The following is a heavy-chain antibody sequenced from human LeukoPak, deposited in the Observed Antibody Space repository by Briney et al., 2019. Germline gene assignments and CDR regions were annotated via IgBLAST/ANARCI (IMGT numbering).Heavy chain of an antibody. CDR2: IYYSGST. CDR3: ARGSVTTRYENWFDP. D-gene: IGHD4-11*01. J-gene: IGHJ5*02. CDR1: GGSISSGGYY. Sequence: SETQSLTCTVSGGSISSGGYYWSWIRQHPGKGLEWIGYIYYSGSTYYNPSLKSRVTISVDTSKNQFSLKLSSVTAADTAVYYCARGSVTTRYENWFDPWGQGTLVTVSS. V-gene: IGHV4-31*03.